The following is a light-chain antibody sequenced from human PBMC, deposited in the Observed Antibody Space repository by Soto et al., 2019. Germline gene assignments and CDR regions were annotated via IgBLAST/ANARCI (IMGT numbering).Light chain of an antibody. V-gene: IGKV1-5*01. CDR2: DAS. Sequence: DIQMTQSPSTLSASVGDRVTITCRASQSISSWLAWYQQKPWKAPKLLIYDASSLESGVPSRFSGSGSGTEFTLTISSLQPDDFATYYCQQYNSYPSTFGQGTKVEIK. CDR1: QSISSW. CDR3: QQYNSYPST. J-gene: IGKJ1*01.